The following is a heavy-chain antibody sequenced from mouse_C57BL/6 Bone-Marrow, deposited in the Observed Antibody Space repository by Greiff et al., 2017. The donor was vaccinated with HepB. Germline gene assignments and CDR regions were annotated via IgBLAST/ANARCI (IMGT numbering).Heavy chain of an antibody. J-gene: IGHJ3*01. V-gene: IGHV1-53*01. Sequence: QVQLKQPGTDLVKPGASVKLSCKASGYTFTSYWMHWVKQRPGQGLEWIGNINPSNGGTNYNEKFKSKATLTVDKSSSTAYMQLSSLTSEDSAVYYCASLIYYGNLWFAYWGQGTLVTVSA. CDR1: GYTFTSYW. D-gene: IGHD2-1*01. CDR3: ASLIYYGNLWFAY. CDR2: INPSNGGT.